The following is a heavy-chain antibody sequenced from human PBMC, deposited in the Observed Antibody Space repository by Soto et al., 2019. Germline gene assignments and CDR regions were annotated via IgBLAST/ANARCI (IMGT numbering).Heavy chain of an antibody. CDR2: ISGSGSTI. Sequence: GVLRLSCAASGFTLSDYYMSWIRQAPGKGLERDTYISGSGSTIYYEDSVKGRLTIYRDNAKNSLYLQTDSLTAEDTAVYYCSRDAINGGMDVWGQGTTVT. V-gene: IGHV3-11*01. J-gene: IGHJ6*02. D-gene: IGHD2-2*01. CDR3: SRDAINGGMDV. CDR1: GFTLSDYY.